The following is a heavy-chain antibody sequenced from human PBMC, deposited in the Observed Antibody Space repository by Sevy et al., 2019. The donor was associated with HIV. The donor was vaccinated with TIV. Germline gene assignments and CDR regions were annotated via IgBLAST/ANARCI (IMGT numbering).Heavy chain of an antibody. J-gene: IGHJ4*02. CDR1: GFTFSDYF. Sequence: GGSLRLSCAASGFTFSDYFMGWVRQAPGKGLEWVANIDQDGSQKNYVDSVKGRFTISRDNAKNSLYLQMNRLRVDETAVYYCARELWPGDYWGQGTLVTVSS. CDR2: IDQDGSQK. CDR3: ARELWPGDY. V-gene: IGHV3-7*01. D-gene: IGHD2-21*01.